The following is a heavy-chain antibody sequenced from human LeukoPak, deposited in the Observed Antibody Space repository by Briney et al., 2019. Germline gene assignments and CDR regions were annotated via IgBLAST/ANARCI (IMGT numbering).Heavy chain of an antibody. CDR3: AREIKAVVATIIFDY. D-gene: IGHD5-24*01. Sequence: GGSLRLSCAASGFTFSSYEMNWVRQAPGKGLEWVSYISSSGSTIYYADSVKGRFTISRDNAKNSPYLQMNSLRAEDTAVYYCAREIKAVVATIIFDYWGQGTLVTVSS. CDR1: GFTFSSYE. CDR2: ISSSGSTI. J-gene: IGHJ4*02. V-gene: IGHV3-48*03.